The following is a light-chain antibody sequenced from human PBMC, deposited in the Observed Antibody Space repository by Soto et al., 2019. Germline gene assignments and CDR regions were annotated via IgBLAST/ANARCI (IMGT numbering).Light chain of an antibody. J-gene: IGLJ1*01. CDR1: SSDVGGYNY. CDR3: CSFADRYSLYV. V-gene: IGLV2-11*01. Sequence: QSALTQPRSVSGSPGQAVTISCTGTSSDVGGYNYVSWYQQHPGKAPKVMIFDVNKRPSGVPDRFSGSKSGNTASLAISGLQTEDEANYYCCSFADRYSLYVFGTGTKLT. CDR2: DVN.